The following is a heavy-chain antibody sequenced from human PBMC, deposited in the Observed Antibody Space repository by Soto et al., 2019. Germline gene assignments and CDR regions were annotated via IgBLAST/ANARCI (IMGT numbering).Heavy chain of an antibody. CDR1: GFTFSSYS. D-gene: IGHD3-10*01. Sequence: PGGSLRLSCAASGFTFSSYSMSWVRQAPGKGLEWVSGFRSSGDGGTTYYADSVKGRFTISRDNSKNTLFLQMNSLSAEDTAIYYCAKKVNSGPGSQYFDYWGQGTLVTVSS. CDR2: FRSSGDGGTT. J-gene: IGHJ4*02. CDR3: AKKVNSGPGSQYFDY. V-gene: IGHV3-23*01.